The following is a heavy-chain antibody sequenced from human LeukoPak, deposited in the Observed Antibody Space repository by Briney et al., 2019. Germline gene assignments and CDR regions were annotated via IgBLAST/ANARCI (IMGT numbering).Heavy chain of an antibody. CDR1: GYSISSGYY. D-gene: IGHD5-12*01. V-gene: IGHV4-38-2*02. J-gene: IGHJ4*02. CDR3: AREADSGYDPSFDY. CDR2: IYHSGST. Sequence: SETLSLTCAVSGYSISSGYYWGWIRQPPEKGLEWIGSIYHSGSTYYNPSLKSRVTISVDTSKNQFSLKLSSVTAADTAAYYCAREADSGYDPSFDYWGQGTLVTVSS.